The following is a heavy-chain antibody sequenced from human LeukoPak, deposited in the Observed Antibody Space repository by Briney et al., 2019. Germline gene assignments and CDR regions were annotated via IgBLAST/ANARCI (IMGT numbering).Heavy chain of an antibody. D-gene: IGHD6-19*01. J-gene: IGHJ3*02. CDR3: ARTTVMAGTQCAFDI. V-gene: IGHV4-31*03. CDR1: GGSISSGGYY. Sequence: SETLSLTCTVSGGSISSGGYYRSWIRQHPGKGLEWIGYIYYSGSTYYNPSLKSRVTISVDTSKNQFSLKLSSVTAADTAVYYCARTTVMAGTQCAFDIWGQGTMVTVSS. CDR2: IYYSGST.